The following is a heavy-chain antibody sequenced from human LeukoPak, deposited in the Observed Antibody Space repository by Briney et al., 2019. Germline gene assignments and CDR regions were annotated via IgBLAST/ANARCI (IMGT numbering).Heavy chain of an antibody. D-gene: IGHD3-22*01. CDR3: AREDSSDLHFDY. CDR2: IWYDGSNK. V-gene: IGHV3-30*19. J-gene: IGHJ4*02. CDR1: GFTFSSYG. Sequence: GGSLRLSCAASGFTFSSYGMHWVRQAPGKGLEWVAVIWYDGSNKYYADSVKGRFTISRDNSKNTLYLQMNSLRAEDTAVYYCAREDSSDLHFDYWGQGTLVTVSS.